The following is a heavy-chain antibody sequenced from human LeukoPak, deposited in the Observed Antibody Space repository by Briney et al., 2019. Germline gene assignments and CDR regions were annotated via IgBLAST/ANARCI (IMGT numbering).Heavy chain of an antibody. CDR1: GGSTSSYY. Sequence: SETLSLTCTVSGGSTSSYYWGWIRQPPGKGLEWIGSIYYSGSTYYNPSLKSRVTISVDTSKNQFSLKLSSVTAADTAVYYCASDAYGSGSTWGQGTLVTVSS. V-gene: IGHV4-39*07. CDR2: IYYSGST. CDR3: ASDAYGSGST. J-gene: IGHJ5*02. D-gene: IGHD3-10*01.